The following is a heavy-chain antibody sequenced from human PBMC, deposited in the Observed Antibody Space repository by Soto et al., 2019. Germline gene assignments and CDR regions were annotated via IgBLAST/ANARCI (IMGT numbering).Heavy chain of an antibody. Sequence: QVQLQQWGAGLLKPSETLSLTCAVYGGSFSGYYWSWIRQPPGKGLEWIGEINHSGSTNYNPSLKSRVTLSVATSKHQFSLKLSSVTAADTAVYYCARGLGYCSGGSCYLYAFDIWGQGTMVTVSS. CDR3: ARGLGYCSGGSCYLYAFDI. V-gene: IGHV4-34*01. D-gene: IGHD2-15*01. J-gene: IGHJ3*02. CDR1: GGSFSGYY. CDR2: INHSGST.